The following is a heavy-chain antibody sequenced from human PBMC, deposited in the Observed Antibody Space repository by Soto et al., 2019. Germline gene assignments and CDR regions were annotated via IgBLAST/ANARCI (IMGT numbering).Heavy chain of an antibody. Sequence: PSETLSLTCTVSGGSISSGDYYWSWIRQPPGKGLEWIGYIYYSGSTYYNPSLKSRSTISIDTSKNQFFLKLDSVTAADTAVYYCARLYTGYESFDYWGQGTLVTSPQ. J-gene: IGHJ4*02. V-gene: IGHV4-30-4*01. D-gene: IGHD5-12*01. CDR3: ARLYTGYESFDY. CDR2: IYYSGST. CDR1: GGSISSGDYY.